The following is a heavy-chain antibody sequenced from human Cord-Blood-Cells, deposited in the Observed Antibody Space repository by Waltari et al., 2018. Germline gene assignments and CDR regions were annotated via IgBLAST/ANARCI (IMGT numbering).Heavy chain of an antibody. V-gene: IGHV4-31*03. CDR1: GGSISSGGYY. D-gene: IGHD3-9*01. CDR3: ARVFFRRYYDILTGYYFDY. J-gene: IGHJ4*02. CDR2: IYYSGST. Sequence: QVQLQESGPGLVKPSQTLSLTCTVSGGSISSGGYYWSWIRQHPGKGLEWIGYIYYSGSTYYNPSLKSRVTISVDTSKNQFSLKLSSVTAADTAVYYCARVFFRRYYDILTGYYFDYWGQGTLVTVSS.